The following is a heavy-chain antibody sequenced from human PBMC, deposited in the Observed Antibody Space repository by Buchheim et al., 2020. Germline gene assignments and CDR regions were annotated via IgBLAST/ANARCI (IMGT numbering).Heavy chain of an antibody. CDR1: GGSISSSSYY. J-gene: IGHJ5*02. CDR3: ASCSSGWDGSNWFDP. Sequence: QLQLQESGPGLVKPSETLSLTCTVSGGSISSSSYYWGWIRQPPGKGLEWIGSIYYSGSTYYNPSLKSRVTISVDTSKNQFSLKLSSVTAADTAVYYCASCSSGWDGSNWFDPWGQGTL. D-gene: IGHD6-19*01. CDR2: IYYSGST. V-gene: IGHV4-39*01.